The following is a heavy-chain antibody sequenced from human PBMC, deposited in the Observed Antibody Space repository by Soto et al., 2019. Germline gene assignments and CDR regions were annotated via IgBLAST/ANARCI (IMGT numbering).Heavy chain of an antibody. CDR2: ISGSSGSK. J-gene: IGHJ4*02. D-gene: IGHD4-17*01. Sequence: GGSLRLSCAASGFIFNDYYMSWIRQAPGKGLEWLSNISGSSGSKKYADAGKGRFTISRDNAKKSLYLEMHSLRAEDTAMYYCARYAAEVTTFFDQWGQGTLVTVSS. CDR3: ARYAAEVTTFFDQ. CDR1: GFIFNDYY. V-gene: IGHV3-11*06.